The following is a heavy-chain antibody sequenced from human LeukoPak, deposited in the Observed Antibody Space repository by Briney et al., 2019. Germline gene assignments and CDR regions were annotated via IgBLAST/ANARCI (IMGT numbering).Heavy chain of an antibody. CDR3: AKATDYGDYRPGAFDI. V-gene: IGHV3-7*01. J-gene: IGHJ3*02. D-gene: IGHD4-17*01. CDR1: GFTFSSYW. Sequence: SGGSLRLSCAASGFTFSSYWMSWVRQAPGKGLEWVANINQDGSEKYYADSVKGRFTISRDNSKNTLYLQMNSLRAEDTAVYYCAKATDYGDYRPGAFDIWGQGTMVTVSS. CDR2: INQDGSEK.